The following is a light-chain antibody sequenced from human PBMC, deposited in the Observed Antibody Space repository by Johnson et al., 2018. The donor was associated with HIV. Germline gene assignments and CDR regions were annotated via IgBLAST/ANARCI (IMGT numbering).Light chain of an antibody. V-gene: IGLV1-51*01. CDR2: ANN. Sequence: QSVLTQPPSVSAAPGQKVTISCSGSNSNIGNNYVSWYQQLPGTAPKLLIYANNKRPSGIPDRFSGSKSDTSATLGITGLQTGDEADYYCGTWDSSLSAYVFGTGTKVTV. J-gene: IGLJ1*01. CDR3: GTWDSSLSAYV. CDR1: NSNIGNNY.